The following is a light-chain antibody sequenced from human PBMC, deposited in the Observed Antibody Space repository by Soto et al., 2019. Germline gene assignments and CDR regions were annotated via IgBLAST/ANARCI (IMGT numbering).Light chain of an antibody. Sequence: QSVLTQPPSASGSPGQSVTISCTETSSDVGGYNYVSWYQQHPGKAPKLMIYVVSKRPSGVPDRFSGSKSGNTASLTVSGLQAEDEADFYCISYAGSNNNVFGTGTKVTVL. CDR3: ISYAGSNNNV. CDR1: SSDVGGYNY. CDR2: VVS. J-gene: IGLJ1*01. V-gene: IGLV2-8*01.